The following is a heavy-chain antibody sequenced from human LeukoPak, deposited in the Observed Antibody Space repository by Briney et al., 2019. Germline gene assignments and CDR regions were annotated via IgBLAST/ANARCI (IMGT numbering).Heavy chain of an antibody. CDR1: GFTFDDYC. V-gene: IGHV3-20*01. Sequence: PRRSMRLSCAAYGFTFDDYCISCVRPAPRKGLEWDSGINSNGGSTGYAESVKGRFTISRDNAKNSLYLQMNSLRAEDTALYHCARVKGYYGSGSPGAYYYGMDVRGQGTTVTVSS. J-gene: IGHJ6*02. CDR3: ARVKGYYGSGSPGAYYYGMDV. D-gene: IGHD3-10*01. CDR2: INSNGGST.